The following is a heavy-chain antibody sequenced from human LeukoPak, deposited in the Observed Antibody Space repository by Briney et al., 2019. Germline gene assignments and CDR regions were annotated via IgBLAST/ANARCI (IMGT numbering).Heavy chain of an antibody. D-gene: IGHD6-19*01. CDR1: GGSISSSSYY. V-gene: IGHV4-39*01. CDR3: AGPYSSGWYRPTWAFDY. CDR2: IYYSGST. J-gene: IGHJ4*02. Sequence: SETLSLTCTVSGGSISSSSYYWGWIRQPPGKGLEWIGSIYYSGSTYYNPSLKSRVTISVDTSKNQFSLKLSSVTAADTAVYYCAGPYSSGWYRPTWAFDYWGQGTLVTVSS.